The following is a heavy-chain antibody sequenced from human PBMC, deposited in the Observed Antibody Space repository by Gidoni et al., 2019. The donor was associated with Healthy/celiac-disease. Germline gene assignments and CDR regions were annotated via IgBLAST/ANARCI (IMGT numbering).Heavy chain of an antibody. CDR2: ISGSGGST. D-gene: IGHD2-8*01. V-gene: IGHV3-23*01. CDR1: GSTFSSYA. Sequence: EVQLLASGGGLVQPGGSLRLSCAASGSTFSSYAMSWVRQAPGKGLGWVSAISGSGGSTYYADSVKGRFTISRDNSKNTLYLQMNSLRAEDTAVYYCAKGAVVLMVYAPFDYWGQGTLVTVSS. CDR3: AKGAVVLMVYAPFDY. J-gene: IGHJ4*02.